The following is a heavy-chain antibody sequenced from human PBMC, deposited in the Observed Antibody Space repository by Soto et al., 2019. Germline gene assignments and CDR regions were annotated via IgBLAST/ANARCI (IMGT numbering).Heavy chain of an antibody. CDR3: ARDQLYYDFWSGYYAKSDRFDY. CDR2: IYSGGST. V-gene: IGHV3-66*01. Sequence: GGSLRLSCAASGFTVSSNYMSWVRQAPGKGLEWVSVIYSGGSTYYADSVKGRFTISRGNSKNTLYLQMNSLRAEDTAVYHCARDQLYYDFWSGYYAKSDRFDYWGQGTLVTVSS. CDR1: GFTVSSNY. D-gene: IGHD3-3*01. J-gene: IGHJ4*02.